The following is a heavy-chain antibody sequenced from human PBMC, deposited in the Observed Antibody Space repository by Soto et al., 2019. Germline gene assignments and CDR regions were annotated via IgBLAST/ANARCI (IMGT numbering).Heavy chain of an antibody. J-gene: IGHJ6*04. CDR1: GASVNSGSFY. Sequence: SETLSLTCTVSGASVNSGSFYWTWIRQPPGKGLEWIGHLYYSGITNYNPSLKSRVAISVDTTKNQFSLKMGSVTAADTAVYYCAREGWNYYYGMDVWGKGTTVTVSS. CDR2: LYYSGIT. V-gene: IGHV4-61*01. D-gene: IGHD3-3*01. CDR3: AREGWNYYYGMDV.